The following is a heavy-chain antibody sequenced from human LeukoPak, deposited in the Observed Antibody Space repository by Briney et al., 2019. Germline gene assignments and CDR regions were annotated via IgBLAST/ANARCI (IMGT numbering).Heavy chain of an antibody. D-gene: IGHD3-9*01. Sequence: GGSISSXXXYWGWSXQPRGXXGXGIEXIYYXGSTYYNPSRKSRVTISEETKKNQFSRKLSSVTAADTAVYYCAGMSSYDILTGYYRPYYFDSWGQGTLVTVSS. CDR3: AGMSSYDILTGYYRPYYFDS. CDR2: IYYXGST. J-gene: IGHJ4*02. CDR1: GGSISSXXXY. V-gene: IGHV4-39*07.